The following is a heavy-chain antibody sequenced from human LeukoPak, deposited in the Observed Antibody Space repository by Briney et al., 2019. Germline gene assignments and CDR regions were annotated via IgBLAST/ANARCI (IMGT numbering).Heavy chain of an antibody. Sequence: GGSLRLSCAASEFSIGSNYMTWVRQAPGKGLEWVSLIYSGGSTYYADSVKGGFTISRDNSKNTLYLQMNSLRAEDTAVYYCAGGPSGYHNTGGQGTLVTVSS. CDR3: AGGPSGYHNT. J-gene: IGHJ4*02. CDR2: IYSGGST. CDR1: EFSIGSNY. D-gene: IGHD5-12*01. V-gene: IGHV3-66*01.